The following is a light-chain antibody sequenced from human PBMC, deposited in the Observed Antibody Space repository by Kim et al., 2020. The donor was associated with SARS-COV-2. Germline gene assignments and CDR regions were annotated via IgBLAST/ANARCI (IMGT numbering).Light chain of an antibody. CDR2: GAS. CDR1: QSVGYN. CDR3: QHDA. V-gene: IGKV3-15*01. J-gene: IGKJ4*01. Sequence: SPAVLSVSAGERVTLSCRASQSVGYNLAWYQQRSGQAPRLLIYGASTRATGIPARFSGSGSGTDFTLTISNLQSEDFGVYYCQHDAFGGGTKLEIK.